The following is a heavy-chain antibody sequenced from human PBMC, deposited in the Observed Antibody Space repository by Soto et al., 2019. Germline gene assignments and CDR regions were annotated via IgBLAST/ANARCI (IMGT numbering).Heavy chain of an antibody. D-gene: IGHD3-22*01. CDR2: IYYSGST. Sequence: SETLSLTCTVSGGSISSGDYYWSWIRQPPGKGLEWIGYIYYSGSTYYNPSLKSRVTISVDTSKNQFSLKLSSVTAADTAVYYCAREHYDSSGYHDWFDPWGQGTLVAVSS. V-gene: IGHV4-30-4*01. J-gene: IGHJ5*02. CDR3: AREHYDSSGYHDWFDP. CDR1: GGSISSGDYY.